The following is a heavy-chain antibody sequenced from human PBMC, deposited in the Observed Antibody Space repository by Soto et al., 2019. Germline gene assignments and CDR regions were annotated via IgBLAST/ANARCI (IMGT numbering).Heavy chain of an antibody. CDR2: ISYDGSNK. D-gene: IGHD2-15*01. Sequence: QVQLVESGGGVVQPGRSLRLSCAASGFTFSSYAMHWVRQAPGKGLEWVAVISYDGSNKYYADSVKGRFTISRDNSKNTLYLQMNSLRAEDTAVYYCARPVVVVAPFDYWGQGTLVTVSS. J-gene: IGHJ4*02. CDR1: GFTFSSYA. V-gene: IGHV3-30-3*01. CDR3: ARPVVVVAPFDY.